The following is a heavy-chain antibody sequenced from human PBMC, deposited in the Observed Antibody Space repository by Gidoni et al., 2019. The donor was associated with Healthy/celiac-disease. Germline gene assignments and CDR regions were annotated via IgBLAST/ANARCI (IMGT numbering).Heavy chain of an antibody. J-gene: IGHJ4*02. CDR3: AKEVRDYGDYLGSFDY. CDR2: ISYDGSNK. Sequence: QVQLVESGGGVVQPGRSLRLSCAASGFTFRSYGMNWVRQAPGKGLEWVAVISYDGSNKYYADSVKGRFNISRDNSKNTLYLQMNSLRAEDTAVYYCAKEVRDYGDYLGSFDYWGQGTLVTVSS. CDR1: GFTFRSYG. V-gene: IGHV3-30*18. D-gene: IGHD4-17*01.